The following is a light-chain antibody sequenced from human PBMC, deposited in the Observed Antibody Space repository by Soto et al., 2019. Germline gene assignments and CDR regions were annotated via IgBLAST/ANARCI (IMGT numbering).Light chain of an antibody. V-gene: IGLV2-14*01. Sequence: QSALTQPASVSGSPGQSITISCTGTSSDVGGYNYVSWYQQHPGKAPKLMIYDVSNRPSGVSNRFSGSKSGNTASLTISGRQAEDEADYYCTSYTSSSSLVFRTGTKVPVL. CDR2: DVS. J-gene: IGLJ1*01. CDR3: TSYTSSSSLV. CDR1: SSDVGGYNY.